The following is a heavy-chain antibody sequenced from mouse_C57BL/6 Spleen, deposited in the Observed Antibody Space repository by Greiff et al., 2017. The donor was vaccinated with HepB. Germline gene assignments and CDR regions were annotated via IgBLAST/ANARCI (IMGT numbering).Heavy chain of an antibody. CDR2: ISNGGGST. V-gene: IGHV5-12*01. J-gene: IGHJ1*03. D-gene: IGHD1-1*01. CDR1: GFTFSDYY. Sequence: EVQGVESGGGLVQPGGSLKLSCAASGFTFSDYYMYWVRQTPEKRLEWVAYISNGGGSTYYPDTVKGRFTISRDNAKNTLYLQMSRLKSEDTAMYYCARPAYYYGSSYVLYFDVWGTGTTVTVSS. CDR3: ARPAYYYGSSYVLYFDV.